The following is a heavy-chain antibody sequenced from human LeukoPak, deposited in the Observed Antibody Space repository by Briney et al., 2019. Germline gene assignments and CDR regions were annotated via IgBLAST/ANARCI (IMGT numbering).Heavy chain of an antibody. CDR2: ISSSSSYI. CDR3: ARDFTATMGGY. V-gene: IGHV3-21*01. J-gene: IGHJ4*02. CDR1: GFTFSSYS. D-gene: IGHD5-12*01. Sequence: GGSLRLSCAASGFTFSSYSMNWVRQAPGKGLEWVSSISSSSSYIYYADSVKGRFTISRHNAKNSLYLQMNSLRAEDTAVYYCARDFTATMGGYWGQGTLVTVSS.